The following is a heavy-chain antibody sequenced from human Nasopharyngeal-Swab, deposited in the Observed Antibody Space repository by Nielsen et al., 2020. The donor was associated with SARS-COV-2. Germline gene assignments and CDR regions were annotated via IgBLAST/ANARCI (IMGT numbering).Heavy chain of an antibody. CDR1: GFTFSSYA. Sequence: GSLRLSCAASGFTFSSYAVSWVRQAPGKGLEWVANIKQDGSEKYYVDSVKGRFTISRDNAKNSLYLQMNRLRAEDTAVYYCARDFRDSAAVAGTVGAFDIWGQGTMVTVSS. CDR3: ARDFRDSAAVAGTVGAFDI. V-gene: IGHV3-7*01. J-gene: IGHJ3*02. CDR2: IKQDGSEK. D-gene: IGHD6-19*01.